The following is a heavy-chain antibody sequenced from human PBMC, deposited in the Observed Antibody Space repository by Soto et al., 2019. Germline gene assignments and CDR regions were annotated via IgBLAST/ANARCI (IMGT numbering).Heavy chain of an antibody. V-gene: IGHV1-2*02. CDR1: GYSFTAYY. Sequence: QVQLVQSGAEVKEPGASLKVSCKASGYSFTAYYLHWVRQAHGQGPEWMGWINPNSGGTYYAQEFQGRVTVTSDTSTSTVHRELSSLTSDDTAIYYCARKKSGDSVLLKYWGQGTPVTVSS. CDR2: INPNSGGT. CDR3: ARKKSGDSVLLKY. D-gene: IGHD2-15*01. J-gene: IGHJ4*02.